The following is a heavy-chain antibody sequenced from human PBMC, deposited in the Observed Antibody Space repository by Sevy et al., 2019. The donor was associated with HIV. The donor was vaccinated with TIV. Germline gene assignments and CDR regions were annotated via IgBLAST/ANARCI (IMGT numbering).Heavy chain of an antibody. CDR1: GFTFSRYA. J-gene: IGHJ6*02. Sequence: GGSLRLSCAASGFTFSRYAMHWVRQAPGKGLEWLAVISYDGSTKYYTDSVKGRFTISRDNSKNTLYLQMNSLKVEDTAVYYCARVKGAYSFGYYCMDVWGQRTTVTVSS. V-gene: IGHV3-30-3*01. D-gene: IGHD5-18*01. CDR2: ISYDGSTK. CDR3: ARVKGAYSFGYYCMDV.